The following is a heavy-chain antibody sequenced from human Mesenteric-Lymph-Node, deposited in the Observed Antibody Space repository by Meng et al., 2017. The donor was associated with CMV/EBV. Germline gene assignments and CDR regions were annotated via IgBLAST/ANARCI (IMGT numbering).Heavy chain of an antibody. Sequence: SETLSLTCAVYGGSFSGYYWSWIRQPPGKGLEWIGEINSGGDTNYSPSLKSRVTISLDSSNNQFSLRLSSVTAADTSVYYCARDSKSYELDAFHIWGQGTMVTVSS. D-gene: IGHD4-11*01. J-gene: IGHJ3*02. CDR2: INSGGDT. CDR1: GGSFSGYY. V-gene: IGHV4-34*01. CDR3: ARDSKSYELDAFHI.